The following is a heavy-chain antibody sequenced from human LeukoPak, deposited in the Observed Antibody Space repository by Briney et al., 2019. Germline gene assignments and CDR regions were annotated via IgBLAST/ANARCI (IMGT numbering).Heavy chain of an antibody. V-gene: IGHV3-11*03. CDR3: ASLPYDYVWGSYRFFDY. CDR1: GFTFSDYY. CDR2: ISSSYT. J-gene: IGHJ4*02. D-gene: IGHD3-16*02. Sequence: GGSLRLSCAASGFTFSDYYMSWIRQAPGKGLEWVSHISSSYTNYADSVKGRFTISRDNAKNSLYLQMNSLRAEDTAVYYCASLPYDYVWGSYRFFDYWGQGTLVTVSS.